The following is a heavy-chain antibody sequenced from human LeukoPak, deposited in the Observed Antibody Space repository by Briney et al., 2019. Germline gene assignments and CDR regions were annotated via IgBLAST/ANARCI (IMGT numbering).Heavy chain of an antibody. V-gene: IGHV4-4*02. CDR3: ARAVDYGDYGWFDP. Sequence: PSETLPLTCAVSGGSISSSNWWSWVRQPPGKGLEWIGEIYHSGSTNYNPSLKSRVTISVDKSKNQFSLKLSSVTAAGTAVYYCARAVDYGDYGWFDPWGQGTLVTVSS. CDR2: IYHSGST. D-gene: IGHD4-17*01. J-gene: IGHJ5*02. CDR1: GGSISSSNW.